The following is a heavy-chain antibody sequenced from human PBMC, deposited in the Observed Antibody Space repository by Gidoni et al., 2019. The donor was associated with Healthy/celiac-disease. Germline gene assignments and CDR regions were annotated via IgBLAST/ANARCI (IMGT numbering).Heavy chain of an antibody. CDR1: GFTFSSYW. CDR3: ARESCSSTSCYKGMDV. D-gene: IGHD2-2*02. J-gene: IGHJ6*02. Sequence: EVQLVESGGGLVQPGGSLRLSCAASGFTFSSYWMSWVRQAPGKGLEWVANIKQDGSEKYYVDSVKGRFTISRDNAKNSLYLQMNSLRAEDTAVYYCARESCSSTSCYKGMDVWGQGTTVTVSS. V-gene: IGHV3-7*01. CDR2: IKQDGSEK.